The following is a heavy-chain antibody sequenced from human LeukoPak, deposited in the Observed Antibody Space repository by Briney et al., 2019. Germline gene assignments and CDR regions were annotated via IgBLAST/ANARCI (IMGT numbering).Heavy chain of an antibody. Sequence: PSETLSLTCTVSGYSISSGYYWGWIRQPPGEGLEWIGSIYHSGSTYYNPSLKSRVTISVDTSKNQFSLKLSSVTAADTAVYYCARMIEGSGSYLFDYWGQGTLVTVSS. CDR1: GYSISSGYY. CDR3: ARMIEGSGSYLFDY. CDR2: IYHSGST. V-gene: IGHV4-38-2*02. D-gene: IGHD1-26*01. J-gene: IGHJ4*02.